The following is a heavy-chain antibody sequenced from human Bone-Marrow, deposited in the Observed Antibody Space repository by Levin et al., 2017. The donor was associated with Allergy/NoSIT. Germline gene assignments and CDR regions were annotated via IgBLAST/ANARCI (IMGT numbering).Heavy chain of an antibody. CDR3: ARIMSSSYYYYYYMDV. D-gene: IGHD6-6*01. CDR2: INPNSGGT. J-gene: IGHJ6*03. CDR1: GYTFTGYY. V-gene: IGHV1-2*06. Sequence: ASVKVSCKASGYTFTGYYMHWVRQAPGQGLEWMGRINPNSGGTNYAQKFQGRVTMTRDTSISTAYMELSRLRSDDTAVYYCARIMSSSYYYYYYMDVWGKGTTVTVSS.